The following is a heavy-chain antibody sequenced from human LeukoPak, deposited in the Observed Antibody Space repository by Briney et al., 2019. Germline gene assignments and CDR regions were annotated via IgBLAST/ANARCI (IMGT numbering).Heavy chain of an antibody. CDR2: ISNNGRSV. CDR1: GFTFSDYY. CDR3: ARGLAVAGSSWFDP. Sequence: GGSLRLSCAASGFTFSDYYMGWIRQAPGKGLEWVSYISNNGRSVYYADSVKGRFTMSRDNGKNTLYLQLDSLRAEDTAVYYCARGLAVAGSSWFDPWGQGTLVSVSS. V-gene: IGHV3-11*04. J-gene: IGHJ5*02. D-gene: IGHD6-19*01.